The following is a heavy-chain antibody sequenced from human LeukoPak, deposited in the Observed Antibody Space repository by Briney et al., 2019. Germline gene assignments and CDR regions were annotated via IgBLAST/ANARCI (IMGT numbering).Heavy chain of an antibody. J-gene: IGHJ4*02. CDR2: ISSSSSYI. CDR1: GFSFSIYG. V-gene: IGHV3-21*01. D-gene: IGHD1-14*01. Sequence: GGTLRLSCEASGFSFSIYGMSWVRQAPGKGLEWVSSISSSSSYIYYADSVKGRFTISRDNAKNSLYLQMNSLRAEDTAVYYCARVDITTGRGYWGQGTLVTVSS. CDR3: ARVDITTGRGY.